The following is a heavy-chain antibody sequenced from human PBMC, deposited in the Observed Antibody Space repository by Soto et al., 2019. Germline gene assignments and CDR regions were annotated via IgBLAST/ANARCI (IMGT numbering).Heavy chain of an antibody. CDR2: FYYSGST. V-gene: IGHV4-39*01. Sequence: QLQLQESGPGLVKPSETLSLTCTVSSGSISSSDHFWAWIRRPPGKGLEWIGNFYYSGSTYYNPSLKSRVTISVDTSKNQFSLKLSSMTAADTAVYYCARVLRDYPFYYYYMDVWGKGTTVTVSS. D-gene: IGHD3-10*01. J-gene: IGHJ6*03. CDR1: SGSISSSDHF. CDR3: ARVLRDYPFYYYYMDV.